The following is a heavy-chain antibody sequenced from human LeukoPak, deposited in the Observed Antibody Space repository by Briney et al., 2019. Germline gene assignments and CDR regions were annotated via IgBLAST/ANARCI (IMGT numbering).Heavy chain of an antibody. CDR1: GGSINSNSYY. J-gene: IGHJ5*02. CDR2: IYYSGST. V-gene: IGHV4-61*05. CDR3: ARGGDSSPDNWFDP. D-gene: IGHD6-13*01. Sequence: KPSETLSLTCIVSGGSINSNSYYWGWIRQPPGKGLEWLGYIYYSGSTNYNPSLKSRVTISVDTSKNQFSLKLSSVTAADTAVYYCARGGDSSPDNWFDPWGQGTLVTVSS.